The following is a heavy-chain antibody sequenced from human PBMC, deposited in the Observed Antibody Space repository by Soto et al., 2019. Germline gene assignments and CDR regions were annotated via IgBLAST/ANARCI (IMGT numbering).Heavy chain of an antibody. CDR1: GYTFTSYS. Sequence: GASVKVSCKASGYTFTSYSIHWVRQAPGQGLEWMGLINPTSGRTNYAQKFQGRVTMTEDTSTDTAYMELSSLRSEDTAVYYCATPIVATINDYWGQGTLVTVSS. J-gene: IGHJ4*02. D-gene: IGHD5-12*01. CDR3: ATPIVATINDY. CDR2: INPTSGRT. V-gene: IGHV1-46*01.